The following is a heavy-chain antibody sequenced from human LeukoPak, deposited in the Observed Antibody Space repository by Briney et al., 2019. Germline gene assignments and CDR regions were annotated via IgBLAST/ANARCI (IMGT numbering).Heavy chain of an antibody. Sequence: NPGGSLRLSCAASGFTFDDYAMHWVRQAPGKGLEWVSSISSSSSYIYYADSVKGRFTISRDNAKNSLYLQMNSLRAEDTAVYYCARDVLGYCSSTSCYDPFPFDYWGQGTLVTVSS. J-gene: IGHJ4*02. CDR2: ISSSSSYI. V-gene: IGHV3-21*01. D-gene: IGHD2-2*01. CDR1: GFTFDDYA. CDR3: ARDVLGYCSSTSCYDPFPFDY.